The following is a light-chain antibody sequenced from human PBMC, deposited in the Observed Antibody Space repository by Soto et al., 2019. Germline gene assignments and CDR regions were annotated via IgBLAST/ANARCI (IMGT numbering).Light chain of an antibody. CDR2: KAS. CDR3: QQYNAYPLT. J-gene: IGKJ4*01. Sequence: DIQMTQSPSTLSASVGDRVTITCRASQSISTWLAWYQQKPGKAPKLLIYKASSLEGGVPSRFSGSGSGTEFNITISSLQPDDFAPYYCQQYNAYPLTFGGGTTVEIK. CDR1: QSISTW. V-gene: IGKV1-5*03.